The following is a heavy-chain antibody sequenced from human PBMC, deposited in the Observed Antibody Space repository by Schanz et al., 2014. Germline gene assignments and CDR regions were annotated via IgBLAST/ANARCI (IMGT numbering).Heavy chain of an antibody. CDR3: ARGSTYDYVDAFFTCYCDYMDV. V-gene: IGHV4-4*02. J-gene: IGHJ6*03. Sequence: QVQLQQWGAGLLKPSGTLSLTCAVSGASISSSNWWSWVRQPPGKGLEWIGEIYHSGNTNYNASLRSRVTISVDKSNNQFPLKVSSVTAADTAVYYCARGSTYDYVDAFFTCYCDYMDVWGKGTTVTVSS. CDR1: GASISSSNW. CDR2: IYHSGNT. D-gene: IGHD4-17*01.